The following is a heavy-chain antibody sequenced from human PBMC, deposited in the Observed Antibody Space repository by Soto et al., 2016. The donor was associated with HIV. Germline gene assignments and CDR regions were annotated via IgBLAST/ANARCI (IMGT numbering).Heavy chain of an antibody. D-gene: IGHD3-10*01. Sequence: QVQLVQSGAEVKKPGASVKVSCKASGYTFTGYYMHWVRQAPGQGLEWMGWINPNSGGTNYAQKFQGRVTMTRDTSISTAYMELSRLRSDDTAVYYCARTAPFYRFGELWFDYWGPGEPWSPSPQ. CDR3: ARTAPFYRFGELWFDY. V-gene: IGHV1-2*02. CDR2: INPNSGGT. CDR1: GYTFTGYY. J-gene: IGHJ4*02.